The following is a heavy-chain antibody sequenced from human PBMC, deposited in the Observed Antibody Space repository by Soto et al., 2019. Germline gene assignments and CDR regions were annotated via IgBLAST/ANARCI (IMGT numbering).Heavy chain of an antibody. CDR2: INPNSGGT. CDR1: GYTFTGYY. Sequence: ASVKVSCKASGYTFTGYYMHWVRQAPGQGLEWMGWINPNSGGTNYAQKFQGRVTMTRDTSISTAYMELSRLRSDDTAVYYCARDRRVPAAISGMDVWGQGTTVTVSS. V-gene: IGHV1-2*02. D-gene: IGHD2-2*02. CDR3: ARDRRVPAAISGMDV. J-gene: IGHJ6*02.